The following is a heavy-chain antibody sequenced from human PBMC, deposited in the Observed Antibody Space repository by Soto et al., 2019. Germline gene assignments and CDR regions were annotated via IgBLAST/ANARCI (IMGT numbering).Heavy chain of an antibody. D-gene: IGHD3-3*01. V-gene: IGHV1-8*01. CDR3: AGGSVLEWLSLRP. Sequence: QVQLVQSGAEVKKPGASVKVSCKASGYTFTSYDINWVRQATGQGLEWMGWMNPNSGNTGYAQKCQRRVTMTRNTSIITADMELSSLGSEDTAVYYCAGGSVLEWLSLRPWGQGTLGTVSS. CDR2: MNPNSGNT. J-gene: IGHJ5*02. CDR1: GYTFTSYD.